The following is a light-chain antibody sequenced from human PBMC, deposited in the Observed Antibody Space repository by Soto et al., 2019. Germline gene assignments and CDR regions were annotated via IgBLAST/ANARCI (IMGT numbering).Light chain of an antibody. CDR1: SSDVGGYNY. CDR3: SSYTSSSTLVV. Sequence: QYVLTQPASVSGSPGQSITISCTGNSSDVGGYNYVSWYQQHPGKAPKLMIYEVSNRPSGVSNRFSGSKSGNTASLTISGLQAEDEADYYCSSYTSSSTLVVFGGGTKLTVL. J-gene: IGLJ2*01. V-gene: IGLV2-14*01. CDR2: EVS.